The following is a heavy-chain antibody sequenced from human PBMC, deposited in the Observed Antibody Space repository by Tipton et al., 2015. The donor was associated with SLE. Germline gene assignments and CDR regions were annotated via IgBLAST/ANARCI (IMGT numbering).Heavy chain of an antibody. D-gene: IGHD2-15*01. CDR3: ARVGVVVASYFDY. Sequence: LRLSCTVSGGSISSYYWSWIRQPPGKGLEWIGYIYYSGSTNCNPSLKSRVTISVDTSKNQFSLKLSSVTAADTAVYYCARVGVVVASYFDYWGQGTLVTVSS. V-gene: IGHV4-59*01. CDR2: IYYSGST. J-gene: IGHJ4*02. CDR1: GGSISSYY.